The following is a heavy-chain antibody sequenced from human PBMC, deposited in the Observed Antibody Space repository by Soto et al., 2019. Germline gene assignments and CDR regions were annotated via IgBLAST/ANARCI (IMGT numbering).Heavy chain of an antibody. CDR3: AREYYYDSSGWYGMDV. V-gene: IGHV4-59*01. Sequence: PSETLSLTCTVSGGSISSYYWSWIRQPPGKGLEWIGYIYYSGSTNYNPSLKSRVTISVDTSKNQFSLKLSSVTAADTAVYYCAREYYYDSSGWYGMDVRGQGTTVTVSS. CDR1: GGSISSYY. J-gene: IGHJ6*02. CDR2: IYYSGST. D-gene: IGHD3-22*01.